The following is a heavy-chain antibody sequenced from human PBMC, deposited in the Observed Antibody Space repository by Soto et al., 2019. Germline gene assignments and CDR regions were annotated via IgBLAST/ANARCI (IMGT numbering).Heavy chain of an antibody. CDR3: IPADYGGY. V-gene: IGHV3-73*02. Sequence: EVQLVESGGGLVQPGGSLKLSCAASGFTFSASAMHWVRQASGKGLEWVGRIRTTAHSYATEYAASVQGRFTISRYDSKSTAYLRLNSLKTEYTAVYYGIPADYGGYCGQGTLVTVSS. CDR2: IRTTAHSYAT. CDR1: GFTFSASA. D-gene: IGHD3-16*01. J-gene: IGHJ4*02.